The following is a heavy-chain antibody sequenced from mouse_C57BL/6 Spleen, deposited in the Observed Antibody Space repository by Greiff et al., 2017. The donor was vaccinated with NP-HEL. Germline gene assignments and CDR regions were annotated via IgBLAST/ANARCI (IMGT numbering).Heavy chain of an antibody. CDR2: IYPGSGST. CDR3: ASSPIYYGNFDY. J-gene: IGHJ2*01. D-gene: IGHD2-1*01. Sequence: VQLQQPGAELVKPGASVKMSCKASGYTFTSYWITWVKQRPGQGLEWIGDIYPGSGSTNYNEKFKSKATLTVDTSSSTAYMQLSSLTSEDSAVYYCASSPIYYGNFDYWGQGTTLTVSS. V-gene: IGHV1-55*01. CDR1: GYTFTSYW.